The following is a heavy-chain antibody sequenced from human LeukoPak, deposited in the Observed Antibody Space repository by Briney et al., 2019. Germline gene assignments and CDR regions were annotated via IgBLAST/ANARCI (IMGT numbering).Heavy chain of an antibody. J-gene: IGHJ4*02. CDR1: GFPFSNAW. V-gene: IGHV3-15*04. CDR2: VGSKTEGGIT. Sequence: GVPLRLSCAASGFPFSNAWLSWVRQAPGKGLEWIGRVGSKTEGGITDYAAPVKGRFTISNDDSKNTLYLQMNSLKTEDTALYYCTTDVNWGQGTLVTVS. CDR3: TTDVN. D-gene: IGHD2/OR15-2a*01.